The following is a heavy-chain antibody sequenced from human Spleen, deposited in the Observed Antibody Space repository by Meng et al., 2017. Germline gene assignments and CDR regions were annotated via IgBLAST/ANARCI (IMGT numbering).Heavy chain of an antibody. Sequence: SLKISCAASGFTFDDYAMHWVRQAPGKGLEWVSGITWHSGSIVYADSVKGRFTISRDNAKNSLYLQMNSLRAEDAAVYYCARDPDRGGSNTFDYWGQGTQVTVSS. CDR2: ITWHSGSI. CDR3: ARDPDRGGSNTFDY. J-gene: IGHJ4*02. CDR1: GFTFDDYA. D-gene: IGHD2-15*01. V-gene: IGHV3-9*01.